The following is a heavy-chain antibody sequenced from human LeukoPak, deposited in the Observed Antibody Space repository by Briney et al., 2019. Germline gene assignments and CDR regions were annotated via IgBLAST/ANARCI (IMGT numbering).Heavy chain of an antibody. J-gene: IGHJ4*02. CDR2: IYYNGST. D-gene: IGHD4-23*01. V-gene: IGHV4-59*12. CDR1: GGSISSYY. CDR3: AREDGGNGLVDY. Sequence: SETLSLTCTVSGGSISSYYWSWIRQPPGKGLEWIGYIYYNGSTNYNPSLKSRVTISVDTSKNQFSLKLSSVTAADTAVYYCAREDGGNGLVDYWGQGTLVTVSS.